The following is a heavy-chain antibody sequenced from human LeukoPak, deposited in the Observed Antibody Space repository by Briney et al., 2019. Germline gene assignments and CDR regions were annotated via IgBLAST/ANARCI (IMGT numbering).Heavy chain of an antibody. CDR2: IYYSGST. CDR1: GGSISSSSYY. Sequence: PSETLSLTCTVSGGSISSSSYYWGWIRQPPGKGLEWIGSIYYSGSTYYNPSLKSRVTISVDTSKNQFSLKLSSVTAADTAVYYCARGPVIVVVRTGAYAFDIWGQGTMVTVSS. V-gene: IGHV4-39*07. CDR3: ARGPVIVVVRTGAYAFDI. J-gene: IGHJ3*02. D-gene: IGHD3-22*01.